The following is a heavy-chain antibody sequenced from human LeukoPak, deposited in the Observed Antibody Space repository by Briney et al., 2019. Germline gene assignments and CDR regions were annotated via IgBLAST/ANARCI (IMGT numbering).Heavy chain of an antibody. J-gene: IGHJ4*02. CDR2: ISWNSGSI. D-gene: IGHD5-12*01. CDR3: AKDLGYSGYDSIFDY. CDR1: GFTFDDYA. V-gene: IGHV3-9*01. Sequence: PGRSLRLSCEASGFTFDDYAMHWDRQAPGKGLEWVSGISWNSGSIGYADSVNGRFTISRDTAKNSLYLQMNSLRAEDTALYYCAKDLGYSGYDSIFDYRGQGTLVTVSS.